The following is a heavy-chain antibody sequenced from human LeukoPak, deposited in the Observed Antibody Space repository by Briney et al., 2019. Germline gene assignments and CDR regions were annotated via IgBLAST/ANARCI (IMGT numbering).Heavy chain of an antibody. CDR3: ARDRLGATDY. V-gene: IGHV4-59*01. CDR1: GGSFSGYY. D-gene: IGHD1-26*01. Sequence: SETLSLTCAVYGGSFSGYYWSWIRQPPGKGLEWIGYIYYSGGTNYNPSLKSRITISVDTSKNQFSLRLNSVTAADTAVYYCARDRLGATDYWGQGTLVTVSS. J-gene: IGHJ4*02. CDR2: IYYSGGT.